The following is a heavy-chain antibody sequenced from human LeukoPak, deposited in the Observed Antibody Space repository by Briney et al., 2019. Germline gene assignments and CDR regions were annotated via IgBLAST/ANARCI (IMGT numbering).Heavy chain of an antibody. CDR3: ASQAQT. J-gene: IGHJ4*02. CDR1: GFALSSHW. Sequence: GGSLRLSCAASGFALSSHWMTWVRQVPGRGPEWVANVNRDGSETYYLDSVKGRFTISRDNAKNSLYLQMSSLRAEDTAVYYCASQAQTWGQGTLVTVSS. CDR2: VNRDGSET. V-gene: IGHV3-7*01.